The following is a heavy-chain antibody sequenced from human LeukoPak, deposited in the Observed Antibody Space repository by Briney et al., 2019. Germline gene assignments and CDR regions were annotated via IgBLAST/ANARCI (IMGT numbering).Heavy chain of an antibody. CDR3: AKIPNSISWYFDH. CDR2: IISADTT. Sequence: GGSLRLSCAASGFTFSSSGMIWVRQAPGKGLEWVSAIISADTTYYADSVKGRFTISRDNSKNTSYLQMSRLRAEDTAVYYCAKIPNSISWYFDHWGQGTLVTVSS. CDR1: GFTFSSSG. J-gene: IGHJ4*02. D-gene: IGHD6-13*01. V-gene: IGHV3-23*01.